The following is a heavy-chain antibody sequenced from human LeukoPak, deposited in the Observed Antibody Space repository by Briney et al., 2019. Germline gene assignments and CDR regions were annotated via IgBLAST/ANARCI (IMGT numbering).Heavy chain of an antibody. CDR2: MNPSSGNT. CDR3: AREMITFGGVIVPGAEDY. J-gene: IGHJ4*02. Sequence: GASVKVSCKASGYTFTSYDINWVRQATGQGLEWMGWMNPSSGNTGYAQKFQGRVTMTRNTSISTAYMELSSLRSEDTAVYYCAREMITFGGVIVPGAEDYWGQGTLVTVSS. V-gene: IGHV1-8*01. D-gene: IGHD3-16*02. CDR1: GYTFTSYD.